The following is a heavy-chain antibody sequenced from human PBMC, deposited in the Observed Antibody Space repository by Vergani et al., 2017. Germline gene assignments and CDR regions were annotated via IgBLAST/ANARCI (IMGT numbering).Heavy chain of an antibody. V-gene: IGHV1-69*13. D-gene: IGHD2-8*01. CDR1: GYTFTSYA. CDR3: ARDSGPRYCTNGVCRAYAFDI. Sequence: QVQLVQSGAEVKKPGASVKVSCKASGYTFTSYAMHWVRQAPGQRLEWMGWIIPIFGTANYAQKFQGRVTITADESTSTAYMELSSLRSEDTAVYYCARDSGPRYCTNGVCRAYAFDIWGQGTMVTVSS. J-gene: IGHJ3*02. CDR2: IIPIFGTA.